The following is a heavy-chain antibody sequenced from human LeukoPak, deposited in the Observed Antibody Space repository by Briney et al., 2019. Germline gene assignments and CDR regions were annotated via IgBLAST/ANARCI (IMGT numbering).Heavy chain of an antibody. CDR1: GFTFSNYV. Sequence: PGRSLRLSCAASGFTFSNYVMSSVRQPPGEGLEWVSGISGSGGRIYYADSVKGRFTISRDSSKNTLNLQINSLRADDTAVYYCAKHGDTAMCLDYWGQGTLVTVSS. CDR2: ISGSGGRI. J-gene: IGHJ4*02. V-gene: IGHV3-23*01. CDR3: AKHGDTAMCLDY. D-gene: IGHD5-18*01.